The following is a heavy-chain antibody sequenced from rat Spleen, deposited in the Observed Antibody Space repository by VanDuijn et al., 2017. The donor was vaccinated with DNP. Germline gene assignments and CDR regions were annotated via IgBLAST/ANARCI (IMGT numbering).Heavy chain of an antibody. V-gene: IGHV5-46*01. CDR2: ISYGGGTT. D-gene: IGHD1-9*01. CDR1: GFTFSDFP. CDR3: TREGTYYGSRWFAY. J-gene: IGHJ3*01. Sequence: EVQLVESGGGLVQPGGSMKLSCAASGFTFSDFPMAWVRQTPTKGLEWVASISYGGGTTYYRGSVRGRFSISRDNAEDTLFLQMNSLRSEDTATYYCTREGTYYGSRWFAYWGQGTLVTVSS.